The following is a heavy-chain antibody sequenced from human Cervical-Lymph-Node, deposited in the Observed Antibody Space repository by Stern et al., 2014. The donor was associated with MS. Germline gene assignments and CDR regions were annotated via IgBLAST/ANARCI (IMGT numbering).Heavy chain of an antibody. CDR3: ARISLGSGIDY. V-gene: IGHV1-2*02. J-gene: IGHJ4*02. CDR2: ISPNSGAT. CDR1: ENTFTGYY. D-gene: IGHD1-26*01. Sequence: VQLLQSGAEVKKPGASVKVTCKTSENTFTGYYIHWVRQAPGQGLEWMGCISPNSGATNYAQRFQDRVSLTSDTSNSLAYMELDRLTSGDTAVYYCARISLGSGIDYWGQGSLVTVSS.